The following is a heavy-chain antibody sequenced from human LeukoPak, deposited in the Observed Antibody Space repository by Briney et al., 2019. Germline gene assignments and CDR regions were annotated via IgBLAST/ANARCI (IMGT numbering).Heavy chain of an antibody. V-gene: IGHV1-69*05. Sequence: ASVKVSCKASGGTFSSYAISWVRQAPGQGLEWMGGIIPIFGTANYAQKFQGRVTITTDESTSTAYMELSSLRSEDTAVYYCARSYDFWSGKAAYNWFDPWGQGTLVTVSS. D-gene: IGHD3-3*01. J-gene: IGHJ5*02. CDR3: ARSYDFWSGKAAYNWFDP. CDR1: GGTFSSYA. CDR2: IIPIFGTA.